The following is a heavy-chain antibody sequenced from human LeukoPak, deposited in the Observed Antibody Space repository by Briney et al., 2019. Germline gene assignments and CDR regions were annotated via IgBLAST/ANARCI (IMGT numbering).Heavy chain of an antibody. CDR3: ATRSCSISACRASSYHCMDF. Sequence: GGSLRLSCAASGFNFSSYGMHWVRRAPGKGLECVAVTSYDGSNKDYADSVKGRFTISRDNSKNTLYLQMDSLRSEDTAVYYCATRSCSISACRASSYHCMDFWGKGTTVTVSS. V-gene: IGHV3-30*03. J-gene: IGHJ6*03. CDR1: GFNFSSYG. D-gene: IGHD2-2*01. CDR2: TSYDGSNK.